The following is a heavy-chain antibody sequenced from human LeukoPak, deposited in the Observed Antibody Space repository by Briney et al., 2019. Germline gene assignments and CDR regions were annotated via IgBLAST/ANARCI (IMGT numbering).Heavy chain of an antibody. Sequence: GESLKISCKGSGYSFTSYWITWVRQMPGKGLEWMGRIDPSDSYTNYSPSFQGHVTISADKSISTAYLQWSSLQASDTAMYYCAKTGCSGGSCYWHSAMDVWGQGTTVTVSS. D-gene: IGHD2-15*01. J-gene: IGHJ6*02. CDR1: GYSFTSYW. CDR2: IDPSDSYT. CDR3: AKTGCSGGSCYWHSAMDV. V-gene: IGHV5-10-1*01.